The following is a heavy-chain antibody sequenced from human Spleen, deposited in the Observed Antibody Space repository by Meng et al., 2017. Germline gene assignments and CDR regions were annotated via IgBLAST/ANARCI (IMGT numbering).Heavy chain of an antibody. D-gene: IGHD3-22*01. V-gene: IGHV1-18*01. CDR3: ARDKLDYERSGYYHNGFDY. J-gene: IGHJ4*02. CDR2: ISAYNGNT. Sequence: QVQLVRSGDEVKKPGASVKVSCKASGYTFTSYGINWVRQAPGQGLEWMGYISAYNGNTNYAQKVQGRVTMSTDTSTSTAYMELRSLRSDDTAVYYCARDKLDYERSGYYHNGFDYWGQGTLVTVSS. CDR1: GYTFTSYG.